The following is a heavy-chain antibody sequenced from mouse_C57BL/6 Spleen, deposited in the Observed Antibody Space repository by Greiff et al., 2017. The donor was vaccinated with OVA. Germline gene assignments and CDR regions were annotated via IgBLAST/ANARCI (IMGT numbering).Heavy chain of an antibody. J-gene: IGHJ2*01. Sequence: EVQLQESGPGLVKPSQSLSLTCSVTGYSITSGYYWNWIRQFPGNKLEWMGYISYDGSNNYNPSLKNRISITRDTSKNQFFLKLNSVTTEDTATYYCAVVYDYDYFDYWGQGTTLTVSS. D-gene: IGHD2-4*01. V-gene: IGHV3-6*01. CDR3: AVVYDYDYFDY. CDR1: GYSITSGYY. CDR2: ISYDGSN.